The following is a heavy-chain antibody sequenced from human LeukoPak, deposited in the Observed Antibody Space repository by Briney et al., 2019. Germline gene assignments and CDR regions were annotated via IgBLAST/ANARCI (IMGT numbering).Heavy chain of an antibody. D-gene: IGHD2-15*01. CDR3: ARDIVVVVAARGDAFDI. CDR2: ISAYNGNT. V-gene: IGHV1-18*01. Sequence: GASVKVSCKASGYTFTSYGISWVRQAPGQGLEWMGWISAYNGNTNYAQKLQGRVTMTTDTSTSTAYMELRSLRSDDTAVYYCARDIVVVVAARGDAFDIWGQGTMVTVSS. CDR1: GYTFTSYG. J-gene: IGHJ3*02.